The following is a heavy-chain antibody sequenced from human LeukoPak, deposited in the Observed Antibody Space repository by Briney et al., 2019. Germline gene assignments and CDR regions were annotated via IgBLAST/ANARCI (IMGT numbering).Heavy chain of an antibody. J-gene: IGHJ5*02. D-gene: IGHD4-17*01. CDR3: AKDRHDYGGNSEIDP. V-gene: IGHV3-23*01. Sequence: GGSLRLSCAASGFTFSSYAMSWVCQAPGKGLEWVSAISGSGGSTYYADSVKGRFTISRDNSKNTLYLQMNSLRAEDTAVYYCAKDRHDYGGNSEIDPWGQGTLVTVSS. CDR2: ISGSGGST. CDR1: GFTFSSYA.